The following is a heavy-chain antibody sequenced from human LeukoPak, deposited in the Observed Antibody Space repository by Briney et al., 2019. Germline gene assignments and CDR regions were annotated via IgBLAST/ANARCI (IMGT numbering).Heavy chain of an antibody. Sequence: GGSLRLSCAASGFTFSTFAMLWVRQPPGKGLEWVSGITGSGGSTYYADSVKGRFTISRDNSKNTLYLQMNSLRAEDTAIYYCARDERLLSFLKWGQGTLVTVSS. CDR1: GFTFSTFA. J-gene: IGHJ4*02. D-gene: IGHD3-3*01. CDR3: ARDERLLSFLK. CDR2: ITGSGGST. V-gene: IGHV3-23*01.